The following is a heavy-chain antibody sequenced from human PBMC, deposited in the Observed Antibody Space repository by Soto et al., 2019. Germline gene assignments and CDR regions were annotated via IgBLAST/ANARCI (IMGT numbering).Heavy chain of an antibody. CDR2: VYYTGST. V-gene: IGHV4-59*08. D-gene: IGHD6-19*01. Sequence: SETLSLTCTVSGGSISNFYWSWIRQPPGKGLEWIGYVYYTGSTNYNPSLKRRVTISVDTSKNQFSLKLSSVTAADTAVYYCAGTIAVAGNPPLYYFDYWGQGTLVTVSS. CDR3: AGTIAVAGNPPLYYFDY. J-gene: IGHJ4*02. CDR1: GGSISNFY.